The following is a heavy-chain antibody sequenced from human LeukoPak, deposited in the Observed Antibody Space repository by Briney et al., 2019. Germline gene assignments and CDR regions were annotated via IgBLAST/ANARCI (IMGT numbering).Heavy chain of an antibody. D-gene: IGHD5-12*01. J-gene: IGHJ4*02. V-gene: IGHV4-39*07. CDR1: GASISSSSYY. Sequence: SETLSLTCTVSGASISSSSYYWAWIRQPPGKGLEWIGSIYYSGDTYNNPPLKSRVTISVDTAKSQFSLRLTSMTAADTAVYYCARDVAGNTFDYWGQGTLVTVSS. CDR2: IYYSGDT. CDR3: ARDVAGNTFDY.